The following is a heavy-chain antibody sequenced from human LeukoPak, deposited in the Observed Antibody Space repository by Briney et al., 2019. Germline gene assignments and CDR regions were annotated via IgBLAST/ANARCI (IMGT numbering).Heavy chain of an antibody. V-gene: IGHV1-2*02. Sequence: ASVKVSCKASVYTFTNFYIHWVRQAPGQGLEWMGWMNPNSGDTSYAREFQDRVTMTRDTSLSTAYMELSRLRSDDTAVYCCARRPINCIITNCYVDYWGQGTLVTVSS. CDR1: VYTFTNFY. D-gene: IGHD2-2*01. CDR2: MNPNSGDT. CDR3: ARRPINCIITNCYVDY. J-gene: IGHJ4*02.